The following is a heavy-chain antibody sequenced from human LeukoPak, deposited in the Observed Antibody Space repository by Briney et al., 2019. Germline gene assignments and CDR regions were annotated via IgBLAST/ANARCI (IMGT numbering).Heavy chain of an antibody. CDR1: GGSISSSYYY. D-gene: IGHD3-10*01. Sequence: SETLSLTCTVSGGSISSSYYYWGWIRQPPGKGLEWIGSIYSSGSTYYNPSLKSRVTISVDTSKNQFSLKLSSVTAADTAVYYCARTDKRQFYYSTFDPWGQGTLVTVSS. J-gene: IGHJ5*02. V-gene: IGHV4-39*01. CDR2: IYSSGST. CDR3: ARTDKRQFYYSTFDP.